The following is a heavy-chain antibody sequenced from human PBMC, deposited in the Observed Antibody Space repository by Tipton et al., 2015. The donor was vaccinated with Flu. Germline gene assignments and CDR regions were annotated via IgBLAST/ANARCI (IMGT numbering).Heavy chain of an antibody. CDR1: GFTFSSYG. CDR2: ISYDGSNK. V-gene: IGHV3-30*18. Sequence: SLRLSCAASGFTFSSYGMHWVRQAPGKGLEWVAVISYDGSNKYYADSVKGRFTISRDNSKNTLYLQMNSLRAEDTAVYYCAKSRPLGSSGYFFDYWGQGTLVTVSS. J-gene: IGHJ4*02. D-gene: IGHD3-22*01. CDR3: AKSRPLGSSGYFFDY.